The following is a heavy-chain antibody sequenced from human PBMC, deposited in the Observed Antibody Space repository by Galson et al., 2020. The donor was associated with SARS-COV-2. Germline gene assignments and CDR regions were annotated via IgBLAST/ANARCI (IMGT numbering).Heavy chain of an antibody. CDR1: GGSISSRSY. J-gene: IGHJ4*02. Sequence: SQTLSLTCTVSGGSISSRSYWGWIRQTPEKGLEWIGSIYFSGAAYYNPSLKSRLTISVDPSQSQFSLNLGSVTAADTAVYYCARHQDRTMSRLDYWGQGSLVTVSS. CDR3: ARHQDRTMSRLDY. V-gene: IGHV4-39*01. CDR2: IYFSGAA. D-gene: IGHD5-18*01.